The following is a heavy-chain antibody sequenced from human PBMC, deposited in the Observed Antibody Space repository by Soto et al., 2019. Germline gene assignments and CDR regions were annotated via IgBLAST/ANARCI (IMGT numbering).Heavy chain of an antibody. V-gene: IGHV1-69*04. CDR3: ARDSVPSSGLYANNDY. CDR2: IIPILGIA. J-gene: IGHJ4*02. D-gene: IGHD6-19*01. CDR1: GGTFSSYT. Sequence: GASVKVSCKASGGTFSSYTISWVRQAPGQGLEWMGRIIPILGIANYAQKFQGRVTITADKSTSTAYMELSSLRSEDTAVYYCARDSVPSSGLYANNDYWGQGTLVTVSS.